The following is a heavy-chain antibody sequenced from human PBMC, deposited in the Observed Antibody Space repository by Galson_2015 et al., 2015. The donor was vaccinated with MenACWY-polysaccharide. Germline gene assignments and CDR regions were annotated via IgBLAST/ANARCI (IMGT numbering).Heavy chain of an antibody. CDR1: GFTFSSYN. CDR3: AGESLPQIYYYGMDV. V-gene: IGHV3-21*01. J-gene: IGHJ6*02. CDR2: ISSSSSYK. Sequence: SLRLSCAASGFTFSSYNMNWVRQAPGKGLEWVSSISSSSSYKYYADSVKGRFTISRDNAKNSLYLQMNSLRAEDTAVYYCAGESLPQIYYYGMDVWGQGTTVTVSS.